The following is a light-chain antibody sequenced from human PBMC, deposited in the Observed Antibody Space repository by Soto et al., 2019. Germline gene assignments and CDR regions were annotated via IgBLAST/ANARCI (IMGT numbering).Light chain of an antibody. CDR2: GAS. CDR1: QSVNNN. J-gene: IGKJ1*01. CDR3: QQYNNWPQT. V-gene: IGKV3-15*01. Sequence: EIVMTQSPATLSVSPGERATLSCRASQSVNNNLAWYQQKPGQAPRLLIYGASTRATGIPARFSGSGSGTEFTLTIRSLQSEDFAVYYCQQYNNWPQTFGQGTKVDIK.